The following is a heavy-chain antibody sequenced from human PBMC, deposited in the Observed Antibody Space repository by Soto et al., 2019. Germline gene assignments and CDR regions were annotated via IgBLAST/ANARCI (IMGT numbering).Heavy chain of an antibody. V-gene: IGHV1-18*01. Sequence: QVQLVQSGAEVKKPGASVKVSCKASGYTFISSGISWVRQAPGQGLEWMAWISSYNGDTTYAQKFQGRVTLTTDTATSTAYMELRTLRSDDTAVYYCARERSTSTPLDYWGQGTLVTVSS. D-gene: IGHD2-2*01. CDR3: ARERSTSTPLDY. CDR1: GYTFISSG. CDR2: ISSYNGDT. J-gene: IGHJ4*02.